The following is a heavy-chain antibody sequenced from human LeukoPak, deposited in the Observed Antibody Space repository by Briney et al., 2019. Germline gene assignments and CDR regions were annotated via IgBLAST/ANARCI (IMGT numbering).Heavy chain of an antibody. CDR3: ARAWVFLNWFDP. Sequence: SETLSLTCAVYGGSFSGCYWSWIRQPPGKGLEWIGEINHSGSTNYNPSLKSRVTISVDTSKNQFSLKLSSVTAADTAVYYCARAWVFLNWFDPWGQGTLVTVSS. CDR1: GGSFSGCY. CDR2: INHSGST. D-gene: IGHD2-21*01. J-gene: IGHJ5*02. V-gene: IGHV4-34*01.